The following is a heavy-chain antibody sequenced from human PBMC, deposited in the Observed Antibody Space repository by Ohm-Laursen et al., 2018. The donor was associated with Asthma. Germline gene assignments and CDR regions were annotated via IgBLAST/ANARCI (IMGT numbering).Heavy chain of an antibody. CDR1: GYTFSRYS. V-gene: IGHV3-21*01. D-gene: IGHD2-15*01. CDR3: ARVLIVVVVAATGYDLPDY. J-gene: IGHJ4*02. Sequence: SLRLSCAASGYTFSRYSIHWVRQVPGKGLEWVASISTASTFIYYADSVRGRFTTSRDNAKNSVYLQMNSLRAEDTAVYYCARVLIVVVVAATGYDLPDYWGQGTLVTVSS. CDR2: ISTASTFI.